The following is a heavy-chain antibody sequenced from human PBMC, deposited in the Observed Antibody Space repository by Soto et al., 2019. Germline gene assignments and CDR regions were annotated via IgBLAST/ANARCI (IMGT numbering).Heavy chain of an antibody. D-gene: IGHD2-15*01. CDR1: GYTFISHG. V-gene: IGHV1-18*04. Sequence: QVRLVQSGVEVKKPGASVKVSCKASGYTFISHGISWVRQAPGRGLEWMGWISGKNGNTNYAQKLQGRVTLTTDTATSSACMELRSLRSDDTAVYYCARVASSIVVVPDYGMDVWGRGTTVTVSS. CDR2: ISGKNGNT. J-gene: IGHJ6*02. CDR3: ARVASSIVVVPDYGMDV.